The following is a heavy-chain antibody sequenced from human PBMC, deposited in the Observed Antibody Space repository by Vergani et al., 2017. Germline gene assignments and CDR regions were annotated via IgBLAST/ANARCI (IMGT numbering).Heavy chain of an antibody. CDR1: GFTFTSSA. V-gene: IGHV1-58*02. Sequence: HMQLVQSGPEVKKPGTSVKVSCTASGFTFTSSAMQWVRQARGQRLEWVGWIVVGSGNTNYAQKFQERVTITRDMSTSTAYMELSSLRSEDTAVYYCAADHEGAHGHYYYGMDVWGQGTTVTVSS. J-gene: IGHJ6*02. CDR3: AADHEGAHGHYYYGMDV. CDR2: IVVGSGNT.